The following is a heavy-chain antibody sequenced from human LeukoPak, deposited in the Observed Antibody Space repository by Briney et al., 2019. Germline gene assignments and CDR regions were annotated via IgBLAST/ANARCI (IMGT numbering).Heavy chain of an antibody. D-gene: IGHD2-2*02. Sequence: ASVKVTCKASGYTFISYDINWVRQAIGQGLEWMGWMNPNSGNTGYAQKFQGRVTITRDTSISTAYMELSSLRSEDTAVYYCARGTRYCSSTSCYRGGAYYYYMDVWGKGTTVTVSS. CDR3: ARGTRYCSSTSCYRGGAYYYYMDV. V-gene: IGHV1-8*01. CDR2: MNPNSGNT. J-gene: IGHJ6*03. CDR1: GYTFISYD.